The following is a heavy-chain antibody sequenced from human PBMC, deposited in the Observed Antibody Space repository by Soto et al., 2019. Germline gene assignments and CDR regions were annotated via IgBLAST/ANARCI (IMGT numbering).Heavy chain of an antibody. CDR1: GGTFSSYA. CDR2: IIPIFGTA. V-gene: IGHV1-69*13. J-gene: IGHJ6*02. D-gene: IGHD5-12*01. Sequence: SVKVSCKASGGTFSSYAISWVRQAPGQGLEWMGGIIPIFGTANYAQKFQGRVTITADESTSTAYMELSSLRSEDTAVYYCAGGRWLQGDYYYYGMDVWVQGTTVTVSS. CDR3: AGGRWLQGDYYYYGMDV.